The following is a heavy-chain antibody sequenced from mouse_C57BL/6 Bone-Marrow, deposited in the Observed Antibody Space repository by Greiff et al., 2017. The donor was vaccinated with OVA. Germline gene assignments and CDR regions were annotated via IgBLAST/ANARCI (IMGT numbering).Heavy chain of an antibody. CDR3: ASPTAQATFGY. V-gene: IGHV1-85*01. J-gene: IGHJ2*01. Sequence: QVQLQQSGPELVKPGASVKLSCKASGYTFTSYDINWVKQRPGKGLEWIGWIYPRDGSTKYNEKFKGKATLTVDTSSSTAYMELHSLTAEDAAVYFCASPTAQATFGYWGQGTTLTVSS. CDR1: GYTFTSYD. CDR2: IYPRDGST. D-gene: IGHD3-2*02.